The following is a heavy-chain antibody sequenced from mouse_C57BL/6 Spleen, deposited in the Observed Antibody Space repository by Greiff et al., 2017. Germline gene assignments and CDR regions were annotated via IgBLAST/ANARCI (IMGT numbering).Heavy chain of an antibody. D-gene: IGHD2-3*01. CDR3: ARGGYEEYYFDD. CDR1: GYTFTSYT. V-gene: IGHV1-4*01. Sequence: QVQLQQSGAELARPGASVKMSCKASGYTFTSYTMHWVKQRPGQGLEWIGYINPSSGYTKYNQKFKDKATLTADKSSSTAYMQLSSLTSEDSAVYYCARGGYEEYYFDDWGKGTTLTVSS. CDR2: INPSSGYT. J-gene: IGHJ2*01.